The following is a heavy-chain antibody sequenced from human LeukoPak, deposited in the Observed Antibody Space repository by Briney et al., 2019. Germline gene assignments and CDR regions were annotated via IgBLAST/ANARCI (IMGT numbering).Heavy chain of an antibody. D-gene: IGHD5-18*01. CDR1: GGSISSYY. CDR2: IYYSGST. J-gene: IGHJ6*03. Sequence: PSETLSLTCTVSGGSISSYYWSWIRQPPGRGLEWIGYIYYSGSTNYYPSLKSRVTISVDTSKNQFSLKLSSVTAADTAVYYCARTTEGGYTYDYFYYYYMDVWGKGTTVTISS. V-gene: IGHV4-59*01. CDR3: ARTTEGGYTYDYFYYYYMDV.